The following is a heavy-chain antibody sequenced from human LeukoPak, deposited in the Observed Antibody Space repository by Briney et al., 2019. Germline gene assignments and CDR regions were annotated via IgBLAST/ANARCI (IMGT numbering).Heavy chain of an antibody. J-gene: IGHJ4*02. CDR2: LRYDGSNQ. CDR3: ARDDPHYDILTGYYPIDS. D-gene: IGHD3-9*01. Sequence: GGSLRLSCEASGFTFIRNGMHWVRQAPGKGLEWVAFLRYDGSNQYYADSVQGRFTISRDNSKNTLYLQMHSLRAEDTAVYYCARDDPHYDILTGYYPIDSWGQGTLVTVSS. CDR1: GFTFIRNG. V-gene: IGHV3-30*02.